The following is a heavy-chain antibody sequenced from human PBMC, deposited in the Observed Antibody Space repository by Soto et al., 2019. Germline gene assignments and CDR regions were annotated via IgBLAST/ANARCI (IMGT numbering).Heavy chain of an antibody. D-gene: IGHD2-21*02. Sequence: QVQLVQSGAEEKKPGASVKVSCKASGYTFTSYAMHWVRQAPGQRLEWMGWINAGNGNTKYSQNFQGRVTITRDSSPSTAYMELSSLRSEDTALYYRARRLVSVTPRDYWGQGTLATVSS. CDR1: GYTFTSYA. CDR2: INAGNGNT. J-gene: IGHJ4*02. V-gene: IGHV1-3*05. CDR3: ARRLVSVTPRDY.